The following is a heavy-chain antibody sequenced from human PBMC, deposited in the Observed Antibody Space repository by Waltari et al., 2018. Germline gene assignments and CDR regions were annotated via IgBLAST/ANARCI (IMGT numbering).Heavy chain of an antibody. J-gene: IGHJ4*02. V-gene: IGHV3-23*01. D-gene: IGHD1-20*01. CDR3: ATPFYNWDDPLHS. CDR1: GITFSNYA. Sequence: EVQLLESGGDLVQPGGSLRLSCAASGITFSNYAINWVRLAPGRGLVWVSAITVGDDTYYADSVKGRFTISRDTSKDTVHLQMNGLRAEDTAVYYCATPFYNWDDPLHSWGQGTLVTVSS. CDR2: ITVGDDT.